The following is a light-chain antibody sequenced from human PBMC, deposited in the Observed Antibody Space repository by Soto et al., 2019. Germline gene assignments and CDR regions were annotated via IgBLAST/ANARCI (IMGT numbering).Light chain of an antibody. CDR3: QQYNSWPLT. V-gene: IGKV3-15*01. CDR2: GAS. Sequence: EIVMTQSPATLSVSPGERATLSRRASQSVSSKLAWYQQKPGQAPRLLIYGASTRATGIPTRFSGSGSGTEFTLTISSLQSEDFAVYSCQQYNSWPLTFGAGTKVEIK. CDR1: QSVSSK. J-gene: IGKJ4*01.